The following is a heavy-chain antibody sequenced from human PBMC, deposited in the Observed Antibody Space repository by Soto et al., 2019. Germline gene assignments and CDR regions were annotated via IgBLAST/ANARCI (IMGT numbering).Heavy chain of an antibody. CDR1: GGSISSYY. D-gene: IGHD3-3*01. CDR2: IYYSGST. J-gene: IGHJ6*02. Sequence: PSETLSLTCTVSGGSISSYYWSWIRQPPGKGLEWIGYIYYSGSTNYNPSLKSRVTISVDTSKNQFSLKLSSVTAADTAVYYCARLRLFGFRSGGPVAYGMDVWGQGTTVTVSS. CDR3: ARLRLFGFRSGGPVAYGMDV. V-gene: IGHV4-59*01.